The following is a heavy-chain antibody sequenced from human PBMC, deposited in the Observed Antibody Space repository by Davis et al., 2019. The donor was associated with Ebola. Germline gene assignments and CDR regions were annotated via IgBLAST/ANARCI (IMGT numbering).Heavy chain of an antibody. CDR2: ISAYNGNT. CDR3: ARDSGEDCGGDCYSYFQH. J-gene: IGHJ1*01. V-gene: IGHV1-18*01. D-gene: IGHD2-21*02. CDR1: GYTFTSYG. Sequence: ASVKVSCKASGYTFTSYGISWVRQAPGQGLEWMGWISAYNGNTNYAQKLQGRVTMTRDTSTSTVYMELSSLRSEDTAVYYCARDSGEDCGGDCYSYFQHWGQGTLVTVSS.